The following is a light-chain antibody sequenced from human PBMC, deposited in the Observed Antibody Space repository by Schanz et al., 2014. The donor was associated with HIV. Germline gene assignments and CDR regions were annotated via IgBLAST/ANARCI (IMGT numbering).Light chain of an antibody. CDR2: GAS. Sequence: EIVMTQSPATLSVSPGERATLSCRASQSVNSNLAWYQQKRGQAPRLLIYGASSRATGIPDRFSGSGSGTDFTLTISRLEPEDFAVYYCQHYGSSFGPGTKVDIK. J-gene: IGKJ3*01. CDR1: QSVNSN. V-gene: IGKV3-20*01. CDR3: QHYGSS.